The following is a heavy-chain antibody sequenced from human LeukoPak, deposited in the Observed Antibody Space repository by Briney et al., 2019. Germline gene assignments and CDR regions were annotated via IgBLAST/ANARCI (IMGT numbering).Heavy chain of an antibody. Sequence: GRSLRLSCAASGFIFNGYGMHWVRQAPGKGLEWVAIISYDGSKKYYVDSVKGRFTISRDNSKNTLFLQMDSLRAEDTAVYYCARRAVAGGNFDYWGQGTLVTVSS. V-gene: IGHV3-30*03. CDR3: ARRAVAGGNFDY. J-gene: IGHJ4*02. CDR1: GFIFNGYG. CDR2: ISYDGSKK. D-gene: IGHD6-19*01.